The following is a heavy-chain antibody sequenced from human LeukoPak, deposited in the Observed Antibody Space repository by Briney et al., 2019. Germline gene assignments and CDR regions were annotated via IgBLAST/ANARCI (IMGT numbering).Heavy chain of an antibody. CDR2: ISSSGSTI. V-gene: IGHV3-48*03. CDR1: GFTLSSYE. Sequence: GGSLRLSCAASGFTLSSYEMNWVRQAPGKGLEWVSYISSSGSTIYYADSVKGRFTISRDNAKNSLYLQMNSLRAEDTAVYYCARDSSGDLDYWGQGTLVTVSS. J-gene: IGHJ4*02. CDR3: ARDSSGDLDY. D-gene: IGHD3-22*01.